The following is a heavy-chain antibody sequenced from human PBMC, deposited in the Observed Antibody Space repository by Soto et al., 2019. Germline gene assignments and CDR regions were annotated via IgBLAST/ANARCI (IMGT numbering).Heavy chain of an antibody. CDR1: GGTFSSYA. CDR2: IIPIFGTA. D-gene: IGHD6-13*01. V-gene: IGHV1-69*06. Sequence: QVQLVQSGAEVKKPGSSVNVSCKASGGTFSSYAISWVRQAPGQGLEWMGGIIPIFGTANYAQKYQGRVTIPADKSTSTAYMELSSLRSEDTAVYYCVRAAAGRGWFDPWGQGTLVTVSS. J-gene: IGHJ5*02. CDR3: VRAAAGRGWFDP.